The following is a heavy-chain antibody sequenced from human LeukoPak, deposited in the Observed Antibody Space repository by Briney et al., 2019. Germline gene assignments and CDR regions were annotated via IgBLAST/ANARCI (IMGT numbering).Heavy chain of an antibody. Sequence: SETLSLTCSVSGGSISELNYYWGWIRQPPGKGLEWIGNIYYSGSTYNNPSLESRVVISVDTSRNQFSLKLTSMTATDTAVYYCARQGVVGATGFDFWGQGILVTVSS. CDR2: IYYSGST. V-gene: IGHV4-39*01. CDR3: ARQGVVGATGFDF. CDR1: GGSISELNYY. J-gene: IGHJ4*02. D-gene: IGHD1-26*01.